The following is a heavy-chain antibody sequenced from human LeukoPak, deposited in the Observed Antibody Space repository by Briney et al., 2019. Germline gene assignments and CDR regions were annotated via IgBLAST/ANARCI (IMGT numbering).Heavy chain of an antibody. Sequence: SETLSLTCTVSGGSISSYYWSWIRQPPGKGLEWIGYIYDSGSTNYNPSLKSRVTISVDTSKNQFSLKLSSVTAADTAVYYCARGPGYLWFGELFPYYFDYWGQGTLVTVSS. CDR2: IYDSGST. CDR3: ARGPGYLWFGELFPYYFDY. CDR1: GGSISSYY. V-gene: IGHV4-59*12. J-gene: IGHJ4*02. D-gene: IGHD3-10*01.